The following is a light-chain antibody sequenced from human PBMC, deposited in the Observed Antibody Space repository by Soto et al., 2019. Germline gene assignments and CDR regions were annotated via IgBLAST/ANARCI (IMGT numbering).Light chain of an antibody. CDR1: QGISSY. Sequence: IQLTQSPSSLSASVGDRVTITCRASQGISSYLAWCQQKPGKAPNLLIYAASTLQSGVPSRFSGSRSGTDFTLTISSLQPEDFATYYCQQYYSYPRTFGQGTKVDIK. J-gene: IGKJ1*01. V-gene: IGKV1-9*01. CDR2: AAS. CDR3: QQYYSYPRT.